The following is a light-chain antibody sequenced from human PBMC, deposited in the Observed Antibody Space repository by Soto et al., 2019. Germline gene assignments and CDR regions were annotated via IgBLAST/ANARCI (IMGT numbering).Light chain of an antibody. CDR1: SSNIGSNY. CDR3: AAWDDSLSGSGV. J-gene: IGLJ3*02. V-gene: IGLV1-47*01. CDR2: RNN. Sequence: QSVLTQPPSASGTPGQRVTISCYGSSSNIGSNYVYWYQQLPGTAPKLLIYRNNQRPSGVPDRFSGSKSGTSASLAISGLRSEDEADYYCAAWDDSLSGSGVFGGGTKLTVL.